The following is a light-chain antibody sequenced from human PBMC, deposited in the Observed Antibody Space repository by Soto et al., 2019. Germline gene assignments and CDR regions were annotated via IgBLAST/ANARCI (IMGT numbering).Light chain of an antibody. CDR2: LGS. CDR1: QSLLHSNGYNY. CDR3: MQPLQSWT. Sequence: DIVMTQSPLSLPATPGERASISCRASQSLLHSNGYNYLDWYLQKPGQSPQLLIYLGSNRASGVPDRFSGSGSGTDFTLKISRVEAEDVGVYYCMQPLQSWTFGQGT. J-gene: IGKJ1*01. V-gene: IGKV2-28*01.